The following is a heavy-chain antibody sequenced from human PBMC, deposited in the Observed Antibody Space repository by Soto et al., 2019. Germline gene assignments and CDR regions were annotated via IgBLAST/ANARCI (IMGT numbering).Heavy chain of an antibody. CDR1: GFTFSSYS. CDR3: ARDFLAAAKLDSSGYYPFDY. V-gene: IGHV3-48*04. CDR2: ISSSSSTI. D-gene: IGHD3-22*01. J-gene: IGHJ4*02. Sequence: GGSLRLSCAASGFTFSSYSMNWVRQAPGKGLEWVSYISSSSSTIYYADSVKGRFTISRDNAKNSLYLQMNSLRAEDTAVYYCARDFLAAAKLDSSGYYPFDYWGQGTLVTVSS.